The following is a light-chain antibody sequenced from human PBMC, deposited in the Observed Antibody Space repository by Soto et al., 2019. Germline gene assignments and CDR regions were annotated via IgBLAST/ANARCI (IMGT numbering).Light chain of an antibody. CDR3: SSYTSKSSLI. CDR2: EVR. CDR1: MGDVGAYNL. V-gene: IGLV2-14*01. J-gene: IGLJ2*01. Sequence: QSVLTQPASVSGSPGQSIRISCAGTMGDVGAYNLVSWYQQHPGRAPQLIIYEVRNRPSGISFRFSGSKSGNTASLTISGLQAEDEADYYCSSYTSKSSLIFGGGTKVTVL.